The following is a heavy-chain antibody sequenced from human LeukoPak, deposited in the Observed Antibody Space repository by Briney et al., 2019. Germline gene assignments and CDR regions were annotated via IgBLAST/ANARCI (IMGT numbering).Heavy chain of an antibody. Sequence: GGSLRLSCAASGFTFSSYAMSWVRQATGKGLEWVSAISGSGDSTYYADSVKGRFTISRDNSKNTLYLQMNSLRAEDTAVYYCAKKVNYYDSSGYYPFDYWGQGTLATVSS. D-gene: IGHD3-22*01. CDR1: GFTFSSYA. J-gene: IGHJ4*02. V-gene: IGHV3-23*01. CDR2: ISGSGDST. CDR3: AKKVNYYDSSGYYPFDY.